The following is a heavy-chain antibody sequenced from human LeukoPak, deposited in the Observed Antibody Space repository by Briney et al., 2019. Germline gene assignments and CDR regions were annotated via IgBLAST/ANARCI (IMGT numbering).Heavy chain of an antibody. J-gene: IGHJ4*02. D-gene: IGHD3-22*01. V-gene: IGHV3-48*01. Sequence: GGSLRLSCAASGFTFSSYSMNWVRQAPGKGLEWVSYISSSSSTIYYADSVKGRFTISRDNSKNTLYLQMNSLRAEDTAVYYCAKVRYYYDSSGPFDYWGQGTLVTVSS. CDR1: GFTFSSYS. CDR2: ISSSSSTI. CDR3: AKVRYYYDSSGPFDY.